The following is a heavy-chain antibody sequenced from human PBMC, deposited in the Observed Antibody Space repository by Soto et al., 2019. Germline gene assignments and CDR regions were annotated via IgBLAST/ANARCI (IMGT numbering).Heavy chain of an antibody. V-gene: IGHV1-18*01. CDR1: GYTFNIYG. J-gene: IGHJ4*02. CDR3: ARTSSSSWRVDH. Sequence: QVQLVQSGAEVKKPGASVKVSCKASGYTFNIYGISWVRQAPGQGIEWMGRISAYNGKTNYTQKLQGRATITTDTSTSTAYMELRSLRSDDTAIYYCARTSSSSWRVDHWGQGTLITVSA. D-gene: IGHD6-13*01. CDR2: ISAYNGKT.